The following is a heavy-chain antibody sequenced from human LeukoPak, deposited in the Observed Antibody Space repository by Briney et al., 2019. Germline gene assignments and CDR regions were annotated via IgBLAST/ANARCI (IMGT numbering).Heavy chain of an antibody. Sequence: SVKVSCKASGDTFIPYTFSWVRQAPGQGLEWIGRIIPSLDVANYAQKFQGRVTLSVDRDTATTYMEVTSLRSEDTAIYYCARDHCTPGTCLGGHWGQGILVTVSS. J-gene: IGHJ4*02. CDR3: ARDHCTPGTCLGGH. D-gene: IGHD2-15*01. V-gene: IGHV1-69*04. CDR2: IIPSLDVA. CDR1: GDTFIPYT.